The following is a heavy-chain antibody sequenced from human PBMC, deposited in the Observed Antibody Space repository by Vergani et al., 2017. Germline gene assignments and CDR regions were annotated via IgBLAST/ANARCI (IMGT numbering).Heavy chain of an antibody. CDR1: GYTFTSYY. CDR2: INPSGGST. D-gene: IGHD6-19*01. Sequence: QVQLVQSGAEVKKPGASVKVSCKASGYTFTSYYMHWVRQAPGQGLEWMGIINPSGGSTSYAQKFQGRVTMTRDTSTSTVYLELNSLRSEDTAVYYCARGPRAVAANGAFDPWGQGTLVTVSS. J-gene: IGHJ5*02. CDR3: ARGPRAVAANGAFDP. V-gene: IGHV1-46*01.